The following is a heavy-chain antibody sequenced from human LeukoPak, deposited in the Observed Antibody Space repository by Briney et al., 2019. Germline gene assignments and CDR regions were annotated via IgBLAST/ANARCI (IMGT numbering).Heavy chain of an antibody. CDR1: GGSISSSSYY. J-gene: IGHJ5*02. CDR2: IYYSGST. Sequence: SETLSLTCTVSGGSISSSSYYWGWIRQPPGKGLEWIGSIYYSGSTYYNPSLKSRVTISVDTSKHQFSLKLSSVTAADTAVYYCARVHGIEVVPAAETSFDPWDQGTLVTVSS. D-gene: IGHD2-2*01. CDR3: ARVHGIEVVPAAETSFDP. V-gene: IGHV4-39*07.